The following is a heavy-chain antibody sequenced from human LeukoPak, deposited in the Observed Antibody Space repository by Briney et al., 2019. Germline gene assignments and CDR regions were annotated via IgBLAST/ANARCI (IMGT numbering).Heavy chain of an antibody. D-gene: IGHD1-26*01. Sequence: GGSLRLSCAASGFTVSSNYMSWVRQAPGKGLEWVSVIYSGGSTYYADSVKGRFTISRDNSKNTLYLQMNSLRAEDTAVYYCAREVIVGATTHLLHQPAYFDYWGQGTLVTVSS. CDR2: IYSGGST. CDR3: AREVIVGATTHLLHQPAYFDY. J-gene: IGHJ4*02. CDR1: GFTVSSNY. V-gene: IGHV3-53*01.